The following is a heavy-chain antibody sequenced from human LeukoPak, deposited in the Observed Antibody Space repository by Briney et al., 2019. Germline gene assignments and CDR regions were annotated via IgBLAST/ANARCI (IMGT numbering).Heavy chain of an antibody. V-gene: IGHV3-7*01. CDR3: VGGDY. CDR2: INQDGSDK. J-gene: IGHJ4*02. Sequence: GALRLSCGASGFTFSNYGMLWVRQAPGKGLECVANINQDGSDKYYVDSVKGRFTISGDNTKNSLYLQMNSLRAEDTAVYYCVGGDYWGQGTLVTVSS. CDR1: GFTFSNYG.